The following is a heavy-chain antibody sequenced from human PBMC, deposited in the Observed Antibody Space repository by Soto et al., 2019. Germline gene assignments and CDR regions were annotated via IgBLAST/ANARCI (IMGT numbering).Heavy chain of an antibody. CDR1: GGTFSSYT. Sequence: QVQLVQSGAEVKKPGSSVKVSCKASGGTFSSYTISWVRQAPGQGLEWMGRIIPILGIANYAQKFQGRVTITADKSTSTAYMELSSLRSEDTAVYYCATQAYCSGGSCYPVYWGQGTLVTVSS. CDR2: IIPILGIA. CDR3: ATQAYCSGGSCYPVY. D-gene: IGHD2-15*01. J-gene: IGHJ4*02. V-gene: IGHV1-69*02.